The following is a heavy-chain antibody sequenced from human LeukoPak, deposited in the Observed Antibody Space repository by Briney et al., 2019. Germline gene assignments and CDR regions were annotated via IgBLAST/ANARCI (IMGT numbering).Heavy chain of an antibody. J-gene: IGHJ4*02. CDR1: VFTFSSYS. Sequence: GGSLRLSCASSVFTFSSYSMNWVRQAPGKGLEGVSSISSSSCYIYYADSVKGRFTISRDNAKNSLYLQMNSLRAEDTAVYYCARDLAYYYYDSSGYYGNPIDYWGQGTLVTVSS. CDR2: ISSSSCYI. CDR3: ARDLAYYYYDSSGYYGNPIDY. V-gene: IGHV3-21*01. D-gene: IGHD3-22*01.